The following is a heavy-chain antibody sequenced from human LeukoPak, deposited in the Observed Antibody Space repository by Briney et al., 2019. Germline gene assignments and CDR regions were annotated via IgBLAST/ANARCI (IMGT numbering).Heavy chain of an antibody. CDR2: IYYSGST. D-gene: IGHD1-14*01. Sequence: TSETLSLTCTVSGGSISSYYWSWIRQPPGKGLEWIGYIYYSGSTNYNPSLKSRVTISVDTSKNQFSLKLSSVTAADTAVYYCARELPRSTTFLDYRGQGTLVTVSS. V-gene: IGHV4-59*01. J-gene: IGHJ4*02. CDR3: ARELPRSTTFLDY. CDR1: GGSISSYY.